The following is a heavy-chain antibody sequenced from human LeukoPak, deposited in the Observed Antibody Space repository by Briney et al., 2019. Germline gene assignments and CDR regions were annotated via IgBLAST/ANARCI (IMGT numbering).Heavy chain of an antibody. D-gene: IGHD5-12*01. CDR2: ISAYNGNT. V-gene: IGHV1-18*01. J-gene: IGHJ4*02. Sequence: GASVKVSCKASGYTSTSYGISWVRQAPGQGLEWMGWISAYNGNTNYAQKLQGRVTMTTDTSTSTAYMELRSLRSDDTAVYYCARAFRPTRRGYSGGPGVYFDYWGQGTLVTVSS. CDR1: GYTSTSYG. CDR3: ARAFRPTRRGYSGGPGVYFDY.